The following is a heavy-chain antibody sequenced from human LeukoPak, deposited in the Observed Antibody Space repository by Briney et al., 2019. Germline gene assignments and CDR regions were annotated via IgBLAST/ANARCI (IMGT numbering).Heavy chain of an antibody. Sequence: PGGSLRLSCAASGFTFRDYSMNWVRQAPGKGLEWVAFIRYDGSNKYYADSVKGRFTISRDNSKNTLYLQMNSLRAEDTAVYYCAKLDPGDIAAAGTRIDYWGQGTLVTVSS. J-gene: IGHJ4*02. CDR3: AKLDPGDIAAAGTRIDY. CDR1: GFTFRDYS. D-gene: IGHD6-13*01. CDR2: IRYDGSNK. V-gene: IGHV3-30*02.